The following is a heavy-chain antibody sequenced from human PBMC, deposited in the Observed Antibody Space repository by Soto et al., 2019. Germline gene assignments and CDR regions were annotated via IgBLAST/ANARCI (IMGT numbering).Heavy chain of an antibody. J-gene: IGHJ4*02. D-gene: IGHD3-22*01. V-gene: IGHV3-33*01. CDR1: GFIFNNYG. CDR2: IYYDGTSK. CDR3: ARGYSSGYSAFDY. Sequence: LRLSCAASGFIFNNYGMHWVRQAPGKGLEWVALIYYDGTSKYYADSVKGRFTISRDNSRDTLYLQMNSLRAEDTAVYYCARGYSSGYSAFDYWGQGTPVTVSS.